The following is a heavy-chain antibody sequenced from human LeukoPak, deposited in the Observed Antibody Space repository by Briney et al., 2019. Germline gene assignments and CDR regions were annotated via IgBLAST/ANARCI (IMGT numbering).Heavy chain of an antibody. CDR2: ISAYNGET. CDR1: GYTFTYYD. Sequence: GASVKVSCKTSGYTFTYYDISWVRQAPGQGLEWMGWISAYNGETNYAQELQGRLTMTTDTSTSTAYMELRSLRSDDTAVYFCARGNKPYDYWGQGALVTVSS. D-gene: IGHD2/OR15-2a*01. V-gene: IGHV1-18*01. J-gene: IGHJ4*02. CDR3: ARGNKPYDY.